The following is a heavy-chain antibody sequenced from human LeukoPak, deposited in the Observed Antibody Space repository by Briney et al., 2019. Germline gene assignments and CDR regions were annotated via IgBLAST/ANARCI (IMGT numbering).Heavy chain of an antibody. CDR2: ITSSSSTI. D-gene: IGHD5-18*01. CDR3: ARPVDTSMIAGFDL. Sequence: GGSLTLSCAASGFTFTSYGLNWVRQAPGQGLEWVSFITSSSSTIHYADSVRGRFTISRDNAKKILYLQMSSLRAEDTAVYYCARPVDTSMIAGFDLWGQGTLVTVS. J-gene: IGHJ4*02. CDR1: GFTFTSYG. V-gene: IGHV3-48*01.